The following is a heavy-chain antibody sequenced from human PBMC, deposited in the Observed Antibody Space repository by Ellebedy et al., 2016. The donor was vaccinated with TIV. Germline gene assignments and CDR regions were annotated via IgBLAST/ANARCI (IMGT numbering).Heavy chain of an antibody. Sequence: GESLKISXVASGFTFRSHGIYWVRQAPGKGLEWVAVISSDGSNKYYADSVKGRFTISRDNSKNTLYLQMNSLRTDDMAVYYCARGVSSGSSDYWGQGTLVTVSS. CDR1: GFTFRSHG. J-gene: IGHJ4*02. CDR3: ARGVSSGSSDY. CDR2: ISSDGSNK. D-gene: IGHD3-10*01. V-gene: IGHV3-30*03.